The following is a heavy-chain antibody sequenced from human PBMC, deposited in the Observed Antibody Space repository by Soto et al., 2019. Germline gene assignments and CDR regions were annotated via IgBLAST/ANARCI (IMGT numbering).Heavy chain of an antibody. V-gene: IGHV1-2*02. Sequence: ASVKVSCKASGYTFTGFYMHWVRQAPGQGLEWMGWINPNNGVTNYVQKFQDRVTMTRDTSITTAYMELSGLRSDDTAVYYCARDPGPYGDYSYWGQGTLVTVSS. CDR2: INPNNGVT. J-gene: IGHJ4*02. CDR3: ARDPGPYGDYSY. D-gene: IGHD4-17*01. CDR1: GYTFTGFY.